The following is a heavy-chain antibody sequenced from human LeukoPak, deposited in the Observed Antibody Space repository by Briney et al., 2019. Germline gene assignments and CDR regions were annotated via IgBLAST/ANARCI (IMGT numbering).Heavy chain of an antibody. J-gene: IGHJ3*02. Sequence: PSETLSLTRTVSGGSISSYYWSWIRQPPGKGLEWIGYIYYSGSTNYNPSLESRVTISVDTSKNQFSLKLSSVTAADTAVYYCARDGAFDIWGQGTMVTVSS. CDR1: GGSISSYY. CDR2: IYYSGST. CDR3: ARDGAFDI. V-gene: IGHV4-59*01.